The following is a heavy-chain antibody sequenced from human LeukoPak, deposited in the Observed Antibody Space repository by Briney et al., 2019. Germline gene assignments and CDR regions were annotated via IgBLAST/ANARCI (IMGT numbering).Heavy chain of an antibody. D-gene: IGHD3-10*01. Sequence: GGSLRLSCAASGFTVSSNYMSWVRQAPGKGLEWVTVIYSGGSTYYADFVKGRFTISRDNAKNSLYLQMNSLRAEDTAVYYCARDATLYYYGSGTRIWFDPWGQGTLVTVSS. CDR1: GFTVSSNY. J-gene: IGHJ5*02. CDR3: ARDATLYYYGSGTRIWFDP. CDR2: IYSGGST. V-gene: IGHV3-53*01.